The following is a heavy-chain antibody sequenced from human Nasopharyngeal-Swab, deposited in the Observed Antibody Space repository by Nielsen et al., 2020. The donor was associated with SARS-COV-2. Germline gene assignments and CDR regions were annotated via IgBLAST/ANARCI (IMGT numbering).Heavy chain of an antibody. D-gene: IGHD5-18*01. J-gene: IGHJ6*03. CDR1: GGSISSSSYY. Sequence: GSLRLSCTVSGGSISSSSYYWGWIRQPPGKGLEWIGSIYYSGSTYYNPSLKSRVTISVDTSKNQFSLKLSSVTAADTAVHYCATYGYGSYYYYYMDVWGKGTTVTVSS. V-gene: IGHV4-39*01. CDR3: ATYGYGSYYYYYMDV. CDR2: IYYSGST.